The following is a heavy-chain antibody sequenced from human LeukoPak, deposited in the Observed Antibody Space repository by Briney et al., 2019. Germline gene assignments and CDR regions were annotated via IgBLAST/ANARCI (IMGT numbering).Heavy chain of an antibody. CDR2: IYYSGST. V-gene: IGHV4-59*01. J-gene: IGHJ5*02. CDR1: GGSISSYY. Sequence: SETLSLTCTVSGGSISSYYWSWIRQPPGKGLEWIGYIYYSGSTNYNPSLKSRVTISVDTSKNQFSLKLSSVTAADTAVYYCARVGRYDFWSGTPKGNWFDPWGQGTLVTVSS. D-gene: IGHD3-3*01. CDR3: ARVGRYDFWSGTPKGNWFDP.